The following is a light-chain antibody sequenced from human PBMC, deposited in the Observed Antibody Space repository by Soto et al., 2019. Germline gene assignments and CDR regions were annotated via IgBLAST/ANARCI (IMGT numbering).Light chain of an antibody. CDR2: GAS. Sequence: EIVLTQSPGTLSLSPGERATLSCRASQSVSSSYLAWYQQKPGQAPRHLIYGASSRATGIPDRFSGSGSGTDFTLTISRLEPEDFAVYYCQQYGSTGPTFGGGTKVEIK. J-gene: IGKJ4*01. CDR3: QQYGSTGPT. CDR1: QSVSSSY. V-gene: IGKV3-20*01.